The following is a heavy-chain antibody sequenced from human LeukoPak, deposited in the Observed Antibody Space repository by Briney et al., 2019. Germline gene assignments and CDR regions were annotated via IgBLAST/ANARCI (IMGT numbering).Heavy chain of an antibody. CDR1: GFTFSSYS. CDR3: ARDEWDYYDSSGYYRANWFDP. D-gene: IGHD3-22*01. V-gene: IGHV3-48*01. J-gene: IGHJ5*02. Sequence: GGSLRLSCAASGFTFSSYSMNWVRQASGKGLEWVSYISSGSSTIYYADSVKGRFTISRDNAKNSLYLQMNSLRAEDTAVYYCARDEWDYYDSSGYYRANWFDPWGQGTLVTVSS. CDR2: ISSGSSTI.